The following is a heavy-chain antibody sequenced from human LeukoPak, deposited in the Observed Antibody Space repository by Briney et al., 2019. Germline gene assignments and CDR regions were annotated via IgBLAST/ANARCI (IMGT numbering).Heavy chain of an antibody. Sequence: NPSETLSLTCTVSGGSISSYYWSWIRQPPGKGLEWIGYIYYSGSTNYNPSLKSRVTISVDTSKNQFSLRLTSVTAADTAVYYCARQTDPRDAFYIWGQGTMVTVSS. J-gene: IGHJ3*02. CDR3: ARQTDPRDAFYI. CDR2: IYYSGST. CDR1: GGSISSYY. V-gene: IGHV4-59*01.